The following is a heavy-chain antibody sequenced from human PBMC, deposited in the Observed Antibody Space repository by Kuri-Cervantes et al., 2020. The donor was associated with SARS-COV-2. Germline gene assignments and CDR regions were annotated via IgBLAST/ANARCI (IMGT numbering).Heavy chain of an antibody. Sequence: SETLSLTCTVSGYSISSGYYWGWIRQPPGKGLEWIGSIYYSGSTYYNPSLKSRVTISVDTSKNQFSLKLSSVTAADTAVYYCARGAASITMIVVVGNFDYWGQGTLVTVSS. CDR2: IYYSGST. CDR3: ARGAASITMIVVVGNFDY. CDR1: GYSISSGYY. J-gene: IGHJ4*02. V-gene: IGHV4-38-2*02. D-gene: IGHD3-22*01.